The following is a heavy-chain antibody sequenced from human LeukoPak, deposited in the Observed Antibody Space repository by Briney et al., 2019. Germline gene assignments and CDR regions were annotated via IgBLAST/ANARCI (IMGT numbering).Heavy chain of an antibody. CDR2: INPNSGGT. CDR1: GYTFTGYY. D-gene: IGHD6-13*01. CDR3: ARERVRQQLVYYYYGMDV. Sequence: GASVKVSCKASGYTFTGYYMHWVRQAPGQGLEWMGWINPNSGGTNYAQKFQGRVTMTRDTSISTAYMELGRLRSDDTAVYYCARERVRQQLVYYYYGMDVWGQGTTVTVSS. J-gene: IGHJ6*02. V-gene: IGHV1-2*02.